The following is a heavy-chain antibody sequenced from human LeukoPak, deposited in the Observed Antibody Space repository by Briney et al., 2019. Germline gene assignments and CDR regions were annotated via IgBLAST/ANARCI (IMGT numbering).Heavy chain of an antibody. J-gene: IGHJ4*02. V-gene: IGHV3-7*01. Sequence: GGSLRLSCAASGFTFDDYTMHWVRQAPGKGLEWVANIKLDGSEKYYVDSVKGRFTISRDNAKKSLYLQMNSLRDEDTAVYYCARDFFAFGGVIALLDYWGQGTLVTVSS. CDR2: IKLDGSEK. CDR1: GFTFDDYT. CDR3: ARDFFAFGGVIALLDY. D-gene: IGHD3-16*02.